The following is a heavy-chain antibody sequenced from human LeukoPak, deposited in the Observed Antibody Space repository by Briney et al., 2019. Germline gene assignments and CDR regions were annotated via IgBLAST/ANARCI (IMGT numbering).Heavy chain of an antibody. CDR3: ARTTSLTASGYDY. CDR1: GYTFTTYH. J-gene: IGHJ4*02. D-gene: IGHD4-17*01. Sequence: SVKVSCKTSGYTFTTYHINGVRQATGQGLEWLGWMNPYSGDRGYAQKFQGRLSITSDTSISTAYMELSSLRSDDTAVYFCARTTSLTASGYDYWGQGTLVTVSS. V-gene: IGHV1-8*03. CDR2: MNPYSGDR.